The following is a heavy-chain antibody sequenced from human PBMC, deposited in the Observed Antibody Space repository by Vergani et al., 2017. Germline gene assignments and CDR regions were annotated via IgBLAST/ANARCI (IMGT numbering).Heavy chain of an antibody. CDR1: GFTVSSNY. D-gene: IGHD6-19*01. V-gene: IGHV3-66*01. CDR3: ARDFPGRSGNIAVAATGYYGMDV. CDR2: IYSGGRT. Sequence: VQLVESGGGVVQPGRSLRLSCAASGFTVSSNYMSWVRQAPGKGLEWVSVIYSGGRTYYADSVKGGFTISRDNSQNTLYLQMNSLRAEDTAVYYCARDFPGRSGNIAVAATGYYGMDVWGQGTTVTVSS. J-gene: IGHJ6*02.